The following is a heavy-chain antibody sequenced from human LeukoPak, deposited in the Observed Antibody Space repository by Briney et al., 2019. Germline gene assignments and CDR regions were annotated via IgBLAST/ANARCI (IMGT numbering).Heavy chain of an antibody. CDR2: ISGSGGRT. J-gene: IGHJ4*02. Sequence: GGSLRLSCAASGFTFNNYAMSWVRQTPGKGLEWVSSISGSGGRTYYTDSVKGRFSISRDNSNKMVYLQMNRLRVEDTALYYXXXGXXXSDGYYYYDHWGQGTLVTVSS. D-gene: IGHD3-22*01. V-gene: IGHV3-23*01. CDR1: GFTFNNYA. CDR3: XXGXXXSDGYYYYDH.